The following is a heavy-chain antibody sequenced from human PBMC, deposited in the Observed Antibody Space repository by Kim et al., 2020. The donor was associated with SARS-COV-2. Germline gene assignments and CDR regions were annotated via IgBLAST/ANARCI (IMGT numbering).Heavy chain of an antibody. V-gene: IGHV3-23*01. Sequence: YADSVKGRFTISRDNSKNTLYLQMNSLRAEDTAVYYCAKVAGYPFITVEYWGQGTLVTVSS. D-gene: IGHD3-10*01. J-gene: IGHJ4*02. CDR3: AKVAGYPFITVEY.